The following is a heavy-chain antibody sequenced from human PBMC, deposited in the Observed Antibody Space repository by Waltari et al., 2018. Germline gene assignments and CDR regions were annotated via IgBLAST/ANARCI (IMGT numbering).Heavy chain of an antibody. CDR1: GGSISSSSYY. J-gene: IGHJ4*02. D-gene: IGHD3-10*01. Sequence: QLQLQESGPGLVKPSETLSLTCTVSGGSISSSSYYWGWIRQPPGKGLEWIGSIYYSGSTYYNPSLKRRVTISVDTSKNQFSLKLSSVTAADTAVDYCAISYGSGSYQVYWGQGTLVTVSS. V-gene: IGHV4-39*07. CDR3: AISYGSGSYQVY. CDR2: IYYSGST.